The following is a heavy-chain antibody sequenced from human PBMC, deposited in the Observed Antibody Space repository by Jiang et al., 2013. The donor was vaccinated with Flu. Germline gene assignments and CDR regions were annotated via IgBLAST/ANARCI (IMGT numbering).Heavy chain of an antibody. V-gene: IGHV4-39*07. D-gene: IGHD6-19*01. CDR1: GGSISSDSYY. CDR2: IYYSGST. J-gene: IGHJ2*01. Sequence: PSEPLSLTCTVSGGSISSDSYYWGWIRQPPGKGLEWIGSIYYSGSTYYNSSLKSRVTISIDTSNNQFSLKLSSVTAADTAVYYCVRRPSSRGAGTWFFDLWGRGTLVTVSS. CDR3: VRRPSSRGAGTWFFDL.